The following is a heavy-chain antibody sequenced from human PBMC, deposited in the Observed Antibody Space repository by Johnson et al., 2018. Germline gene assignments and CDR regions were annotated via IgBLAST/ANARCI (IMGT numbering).Heavy chain of an antibody. V-gene: IGHV3-48*02. J-gene: IGHJ1*01. CDR3: ARSPSAYYGDYVGAEYVQH. D-gene: IGHD4-17*01. CDR2: ISCSGSTI. CDR1: GFTFSANS. Sequence: VQLVQSGGGLVQPGGSLRLSCAASGFTFSANSMNWVRQAPGKGLEWVSYISCSGSTIYYADSVKGRFTISRDSAKNSRYLQMNSLRDEDTAVDYCARSPSAYYGDYVGAEYVQHWGQGALVTVAS.